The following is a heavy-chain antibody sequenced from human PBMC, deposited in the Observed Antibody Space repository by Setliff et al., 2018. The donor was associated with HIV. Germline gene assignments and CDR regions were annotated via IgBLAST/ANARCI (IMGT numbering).Heavy chain of an antibody. CDR2: LSAESTFI. Sequence: GGSLRLSCTASGFTFGDYAMNWVRQAPGKGLEWVASLSAESTFIYYADSVKGRFTISRDNSKSTLYLQMNSLRAEDTAVYYCAKAARDYYDSSGYYIGIDYWGRGTLVTVSS. J-gene: IGHJ4*02. CDR3: AKAARDYYDSSGYYIGIDY. CDR1: GFTFGDYA. D-gene: IGHD3-22*01. V-gene: IGHV3-23*01.